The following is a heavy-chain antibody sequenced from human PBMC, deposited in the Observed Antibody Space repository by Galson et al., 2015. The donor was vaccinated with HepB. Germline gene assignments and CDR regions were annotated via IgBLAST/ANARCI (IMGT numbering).Heavy chain of an antibody. V-gene: IGHV3-7*03. CDR2: IKQDGSEK. J-gene: IGHJ4*02. CDR3: ARGRSGYYWDY. CDR1: GFTFSSYW. D-gene: IGHD3-22*01. Sequence: SLRLSCAASGFTFSSYWMSWVRQAPGKGLEWVANIKQDGSEKYYMDSVKGRFTISRDNAKNSLYLQMNSLRAEDTAVYYCARGRSGYYWDYWGQGTLVTVSS.